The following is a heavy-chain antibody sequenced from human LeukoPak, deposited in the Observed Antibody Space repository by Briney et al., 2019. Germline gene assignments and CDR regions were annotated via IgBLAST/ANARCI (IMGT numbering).Heavy chain of an antibody. V-gene: IGHV3/OR16-9*01. CDR2: ISGNGGDI. Sequence: GGSLRLSSAASGFNFGGHYISWVRQAPGKGPEWISYISGNGGDIAYADSVKGRFTISRDNAKNSLHLQMNSLRVEDTAVYHCVRHSGRAGGQWGQGTLIAVSS. CDR1: GFNFGGHY. CDR3: VRHSGRAGGQ. J-gene: IGHJ4*02. D-gene: IGHD3-10*01.